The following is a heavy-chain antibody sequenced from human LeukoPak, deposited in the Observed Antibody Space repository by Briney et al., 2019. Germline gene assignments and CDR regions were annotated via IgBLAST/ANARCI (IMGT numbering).Heavy chain of an antibody. CDR2: IYPGDSDT. CDR1: GYSFTNYW. Sequence: GESLKISCKGSGYSFTNYWIGWVRQMPGKGLEWMGIIYPGDSDTRYSPSFQGQVTISADKSISTAYLQWSSLKASDTAMYYCARRYCSSTSCYPEYMDVWGKGTTVTVSS. D-gene: IGHD2-2*01. J-gene: IGHJ6*03. V-gene: IGHV5-51*01. CDR3: ARRYCSSTSCYPEYMDV.